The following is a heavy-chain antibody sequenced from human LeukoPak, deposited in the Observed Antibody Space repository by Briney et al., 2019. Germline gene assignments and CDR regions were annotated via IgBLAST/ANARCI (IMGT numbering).Heavy chain of an antibody. Sequence: GGSLRLSCAASGFTFSSYSMNWVRQAPGKGLEWVSSISSSSSYIYYADSVKGRFTISRDNAKNSLYLQKNSLRAEDTAVYYCAGDYYDSSGYFDYWGQGTLVTVSS. V-gene: IGHV3-21*01. J-gene: IGHJ4*02. CDR3: AGDYYDSSGYFDY. D-gene: IGHD3-22*01. CDR1: GFTFSSYS. CDR2: ISSSSSYI.